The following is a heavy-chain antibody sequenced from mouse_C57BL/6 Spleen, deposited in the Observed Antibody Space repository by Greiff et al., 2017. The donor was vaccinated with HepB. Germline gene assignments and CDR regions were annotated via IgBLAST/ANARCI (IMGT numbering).Heavy chain of an antibody. V-gene: IGHV5-16*01. D-gene: IGHD4-1*01. Sequence: EVKVVESEGGLVQPGSSMKLSCTASGFTFSDYYMAWVRQVPEKGLEWVANINYDGSSTYYLDSLKSRFIISRDNAKNILYLQMSSLKSEDTATYYCAREGWDGYFDVWGTGTTVTVSS. J-gene: IGHJ1*03. CDR2: INYDGSST. CDR3: AREGWDGYFDV. CDR1: GFTFSDYY.